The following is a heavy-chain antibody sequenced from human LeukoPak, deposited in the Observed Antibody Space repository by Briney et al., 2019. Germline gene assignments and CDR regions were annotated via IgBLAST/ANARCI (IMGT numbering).Heavy chain of an antibody. J-gene: IGHJ4*02. Sequence: GESLQISCKGSGYSFITYWISWVRHMPGKGLEWMGRIDPTDSSTKYSPSFQGHVTISADKSISTAYLQWRSLKASDTAMYYCATHYGSGTYKLGYWGQGTLVTVSS. CDR1: GYSFITYW. CDR2: IDPTDSST. CDR3: ATHYGSGTYKLGY. V-gene: IGHV5-10-1*01. D-gene: IGHD3-10*01.